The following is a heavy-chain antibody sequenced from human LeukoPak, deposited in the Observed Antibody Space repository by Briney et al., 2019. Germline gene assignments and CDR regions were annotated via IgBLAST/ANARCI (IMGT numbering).Heavy chain of an antibody. J-gene: IGHJ4*02. Sequence: GGSLRLSCAAPGFTFDDYGMSWVRHAPGKGLEWVSGINWNGGNIGYADSVKGRFTISRDNSKNTLYLQMNSLRAEDTAVYYCAKSGLNRFDYWGQGTLVTVSS. CDR2: INWNGGNI. V-gene: IGHV3-20*04. CDR1: GFTFDDYG. D-gene: IGHD2-15*01. CDR3: AKSGLNRFDY.